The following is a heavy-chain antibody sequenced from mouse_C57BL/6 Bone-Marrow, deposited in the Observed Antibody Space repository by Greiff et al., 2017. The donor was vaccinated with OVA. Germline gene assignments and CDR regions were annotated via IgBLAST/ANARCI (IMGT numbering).Heavy chain of an antibody. V-gene: IGHV1-64*01. D-gene: IGHD3-2*02. CDR2: IHPNSGST. CDR3: AIRQLRLRGYFDY. J-gene: IGHJ2*01. CDR1: GYTFTSYW. Sequence: VKLQQPGAELVKPGASVKLSCKASGYTFTSYWMHWVKQRPGQGLEWIGMIHPNSGSTNYNEKFKSKATLTVDKSSSTAYMQLSSLTSEDSAVYYCAIRQLRLRGYFDYWGQGTTLTVSS.